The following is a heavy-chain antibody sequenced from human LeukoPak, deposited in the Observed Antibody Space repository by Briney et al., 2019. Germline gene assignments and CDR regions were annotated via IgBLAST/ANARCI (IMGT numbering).Heavy chain of an antibody. J-gene: IGHJ4*02. D-gene: IGHD1-26*01. V-gene: IGHV5-51*01. CDR2: IYPGDSDT. CDR3: ARAYSGSYHNFDY. CDR1: GYRFTSYC. Sequence: ESLKIFCRGSGYRFTSYCIGWVRQMPGKGLVCMAIIYPGDSDTRYSPSFEGQVTISADKSSSTAYLQWSSLKASDTAMYYCARAYSGSYHNFDYWGQGTLVTVSS.